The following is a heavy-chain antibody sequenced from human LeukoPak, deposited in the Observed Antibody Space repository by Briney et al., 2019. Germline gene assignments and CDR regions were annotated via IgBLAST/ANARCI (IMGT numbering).Heavy chain of an antibody. CDR1: GFSFSSTA. CDR2: ISGSGSST. Sequence: GGSLRLSCAASGFSFSSTALSWVRQAPKKGLEWVSSISGSGSSTHYADSVKVRFTISRDNSKNTLYLQTNSLRAEDTGVYYCGKDYYDGSGGVWGQGTMVTVSS. V-gene: IGHV3-23*01. D-gene: IGHD3-22*01. CDR3: GKDYYDGSGGV. J-gene: IGHJ3*01.